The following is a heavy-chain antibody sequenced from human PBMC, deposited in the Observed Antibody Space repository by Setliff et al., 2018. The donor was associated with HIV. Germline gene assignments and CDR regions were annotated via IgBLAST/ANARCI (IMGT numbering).Heavy chain of an antibody. CDR1: GFTFSYYY. J-gene: IGHJ6*02. D-gene: IGHD3-22*01. Sequence: GSLRPSCAASGFTFSYYYMSWIRQAPGKGLEWVSYISSSSSYTNYADSVKGRFTISRDNAKNSLYLQMNSLRAGDTAVYYCAREIVTLYTGGHYLYGIDVWGQGTAVTVSS. V-gene: IGHV3-11*06. CDR2: ISSSSSYT. CDR3: AREIVTLYTGGHYLYGIDV.